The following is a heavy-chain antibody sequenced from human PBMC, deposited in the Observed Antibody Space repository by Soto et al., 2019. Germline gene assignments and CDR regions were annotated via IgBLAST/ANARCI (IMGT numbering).Heavy chain of an antibody. CDR2: INHSGST. CDR3: ARGRKEQLWFQWNGYYYYGMDV. V-gene: IGHV4-34*01. Sequence: KPSETLSLTCAVYGGSFSGYYWSWIRQPPGKGLEWIGEINHSGSTNYNPSLKSRVTISVDTSKNQFSLKLSSVTAADTAVYYCARGRKEQLWFQWNGYYYYGMDVWGQGTTVTVSS. J-gene: IGHJ6*02. CDR1: GGSFSGYY. D-gene: IGHD5-18*01.